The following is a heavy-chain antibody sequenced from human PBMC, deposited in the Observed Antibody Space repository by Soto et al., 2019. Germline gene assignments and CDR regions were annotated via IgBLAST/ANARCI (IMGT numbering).Heavy chain of an antibody. J-gene: IGHJ6*03. D-gene: IGHD2-15*01. CDR2: IYDSGNT. Sequence: TSETLSLTCTVSGGSISSYYWSWIRQPPGKGLEWIGYIYDSGNTNYNPSLKSRVTISVDTSKKQFSLKLSSVTAADTAVYYCARGWSGSPYYYYYYYMDVWGKGTTVTVSS. CDR1: GGSISSYY. V-gene: IGHV4-59*01. CDR3: ARGWSGSPYYYYYYYMDV.